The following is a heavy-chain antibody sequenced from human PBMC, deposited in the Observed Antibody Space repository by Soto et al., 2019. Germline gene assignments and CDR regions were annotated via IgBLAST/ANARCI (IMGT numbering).Heavy chain of an antibody. CDR2: INSDGSIT. CDR3: ARVATGSYSWRES. J-gene: IGHJ5*02. V-gene: IGHV3-74*03. D-gene: IGHD1-26*01. Sequence: EVQLEESGGDLVQPGGSLRLSCAASGFTFSTYWMHWVRQAPGKGLVWVSRINSDGSITTYADSVKGRFTISRDNSKNTLYLQMNSLRAEDPAVYYCARVATGSYSWRESWGQGTLVTVSS. CDR1: GFTFSTYW.